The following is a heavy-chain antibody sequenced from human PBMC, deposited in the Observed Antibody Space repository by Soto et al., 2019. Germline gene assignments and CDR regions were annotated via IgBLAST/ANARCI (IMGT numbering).Heavy chain of an antibody. V-gene: IGHV3-23*01. D-gene: IGHD3-10*01. CDR3: AKDRKGVRLYYFDY. J-gene: IGHJ4*02. CDR1: GFTFSRYA. Sequence: GGSLRLSCAASGFTFSRYAMIWVRQAPGKGLEWVSAISGSGGSTYYAMSVKGRFTISRDNSKNTLYLQMNSLRAEDTAVYYCAKDRKGVRLYYFDYWGQGTLVTVSS. CDR2: ISGSGGST.